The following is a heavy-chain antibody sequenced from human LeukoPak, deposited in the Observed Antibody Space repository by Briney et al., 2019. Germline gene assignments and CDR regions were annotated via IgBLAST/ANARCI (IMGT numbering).Heavy chain of an antibody. V-gene: IGHV5-51*04. CDR3: AREGSTGYSDY. D-gene: IGHD3-22*01. CDR1: GYMFASSW. J-gene: IGHJ4*02. Sequence: GASLKISCQGSGYMFASSWIGWVRQLPGKGLQWMGIIYPGDSATTYSPSFQGQVTISADKPISTAYLQWSSLKASDTAMYYCAREGSTGYSDYWGQGTLVTVSS. CDR2: IYPGDSAT.